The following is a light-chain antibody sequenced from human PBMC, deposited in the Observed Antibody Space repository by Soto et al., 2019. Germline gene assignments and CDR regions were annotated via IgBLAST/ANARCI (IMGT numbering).Light chain of an antibody. J-gene: IGKJ4*01. CDR1: QGISSY. CDR2: AAS. Sequence: DLQITHSSSSLSPSVFDRFTITCRASQGISSYLKWYQQKSGKAPKLLIYAASTLQSGVPSRFSGTGSGTEFTLTISSLQPEDFATYYCHQTYNTRRTFGGGTKVDIK. CDR3: HQTYNTRRT. V-gene: IGKV1-39*01.